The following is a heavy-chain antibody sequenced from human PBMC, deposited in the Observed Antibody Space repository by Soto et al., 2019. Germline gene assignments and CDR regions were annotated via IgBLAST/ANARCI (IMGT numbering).Heavy chain of an antibody. CDR3: AREGGAVAGRRNDY. J-gene: IGHJ4*02. D-gene: IGHD6-19*01. Sequence: GGSLRLSCAASGFTVSSNYMSWVRQAPGKGLEWVSVIYSGGSTYYADSVKGRFTISRDNSKNTLYLQMNSLRAEDTAVYYCAREGGAVAGRRNDYWGQGTLVTVSS. CDR2: IYSGGST. V-gene: IGHV3-53*01. CDR1: GFTVSSNY.